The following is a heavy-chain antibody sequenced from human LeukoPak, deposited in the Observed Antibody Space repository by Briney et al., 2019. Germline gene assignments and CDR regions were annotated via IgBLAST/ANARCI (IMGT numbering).Heavy chain of an antibody. CDR1: GFTFSSYA. Sequence: GGSLRLSCAASGFTFSSYAMSWVRQAPGKGLEWVGFIRSKAYGGTTEYAASVKGRFTISRDDSKSIAYLQMNSLKTEDTAVYYCTRDFPPLGIDYWGQGTLVTVSS. J-gene: IGHJ4*02. CDR2: IRSKAYGGTT. V-gene: IGHV3-49*04. CDR3: TRDFPPLGIDY. D-gene: IGHD7-27*01.